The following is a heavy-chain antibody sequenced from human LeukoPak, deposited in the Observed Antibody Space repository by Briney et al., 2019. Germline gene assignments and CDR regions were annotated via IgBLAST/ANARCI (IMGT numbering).Heavy chain of an antibody. J-gene: IGHJ4*02. CDR3: ARDLWFGELGY. D-gene: IGHD3-10*01. CDR1: GVSISSGGYS. CDR2: IYYSGST. V-gene: IGHV4-30-4*07. Sequence: PSETLSLTCAVSGVSISSGGYSWSWIRQPPGKGLEWIGYIYYSGSTYYNPSLKSRVTISVDTSKNQFSLKLSSVTAADTAVYYCARDLWFGELGYWGQGTLVTVSS.